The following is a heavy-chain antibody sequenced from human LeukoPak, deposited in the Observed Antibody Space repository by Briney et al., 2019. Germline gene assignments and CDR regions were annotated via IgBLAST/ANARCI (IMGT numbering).Heavy chain of an antibody. V-gene: IGHV1-8*01. Sequence: ASVKVSCKASGYTFTSYDINWVRQATGQGLEWMGWMNPNSGNTGYAQKFQGRVTMTRNTSISTAYMELSSLRSEDTAVYYCVRHGGTGFSGPPNYFDYWGQGTLVTVSS. J-gene: IGHJ4*02. CDR1: GYTFTSYD. D-gene: IGHD3-10*01. CDR3: VRHGGTGFSGPPNYFDY. CDR2: MNPNSGNT.